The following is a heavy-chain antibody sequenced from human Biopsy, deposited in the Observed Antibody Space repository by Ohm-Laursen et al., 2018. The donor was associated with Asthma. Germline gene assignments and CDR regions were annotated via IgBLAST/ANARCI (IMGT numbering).Heavy chain of an antibody. CDR3: ARTYYDFLTGQVKDVFGV. D-gene: IGHD3-9*01. J-gene: IGHJ3*01. CDR2: VNTGNGDT. V-gene: IGHV1-3*04. Sequence: ASVKVSCKASGYTFINYATHWVRQAPGQRLEWMGWVNTGNGDTKYSQKFQGRVTITRDTSASTAYMELRSLRSEDTATYYCARTYYDFLTGQVKDVFGVWGQGTMVTVSS. CDR1: GYTFINYA.